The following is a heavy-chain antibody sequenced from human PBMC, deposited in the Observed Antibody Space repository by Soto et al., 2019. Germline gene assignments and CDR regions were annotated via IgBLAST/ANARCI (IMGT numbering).Heavy chain of an antibody. Sequence: QVQLVQSGAEVKKHGASVKVSCKASGYTFTTYNINSVRQATGQGLEWMGWMTPNSGNTGYAQKFQGRGAMTRNTSIRAAYKELSSLRSEDTAINYCASGRVTGGGRNYFDPWGQGNLVIV. CDR2: MTPNSGNT. V-gene: IGHV1-8*01. D-gene: IGHD1-7*01. CDR3: ASGRVTGGGRNYFDP. CDR1: GYTFTTYN. J-gene: IGHJ5*02.